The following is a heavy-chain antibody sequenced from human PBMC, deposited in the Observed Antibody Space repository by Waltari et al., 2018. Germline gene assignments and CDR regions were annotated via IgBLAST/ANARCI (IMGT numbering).Heavy chain of an antibody. V-gene: IGHV4-38-2*02. D-gene: IGHD3-10*01. CDR1: NFYISNGYY. J-gene: IGHJ4*02. CDR3: ARDVEGDGVLYGSPRRFDY. Sequence: QVQLQESGPGLVKPSDTLSLTCAVSNFYISNGYYLVWIRQPPGQGLEWIGSMYYRGTTYYNPSLKGRVTISVDTSKNNLFLNLNSVTAADTAVYYCARDVEGDGVLYGSPRRFDYWGQGILVTVSS. CDR2: MYYRGTT.